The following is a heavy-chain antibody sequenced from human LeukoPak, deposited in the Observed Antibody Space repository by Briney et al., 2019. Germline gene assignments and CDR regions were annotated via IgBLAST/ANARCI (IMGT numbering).Heavy chain of an antibody. J-gene: IGHJ3*01. Sequence: GGSLRLSCAASGFTFSAYGMSWFRQAPGKGLEWVAVISHDGNDQYYADSVKGRFTISRDNSKNALYLQMNSLRLEDTAVYYCARDRDCSRTSCFNAFDVWGQGTMAIVSS. CDR3: ARDRDCSRTSCFNAFDV. CDR1: GFTFSAYG. D-gene: IGHD2-2*01. CDR2: ISHDGNDQ. V-gene: IGHV3-30*03.